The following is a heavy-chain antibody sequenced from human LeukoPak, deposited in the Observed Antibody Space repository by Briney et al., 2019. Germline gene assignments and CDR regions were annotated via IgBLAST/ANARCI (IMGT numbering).Heavy chain of an antibody. J-gene: IGHJ4*02. CDR3: ARDWGAYYHFFDY. CDR2: IKQDGSEK. V-gene: IGHV3-7*01. CDR1: TFTFNTYW. Sequence: GGSLRLSCAASTFTFNTYWMSWVRQAPGKGLEWVANIKQDGSEKHYVDSVKGRFTISRDNAKKSLYLQMNSLRAEDAAVYYCARDWGAYYHFFDYWGQGTLVTVSS. D-gene: IGHD3-22*01.